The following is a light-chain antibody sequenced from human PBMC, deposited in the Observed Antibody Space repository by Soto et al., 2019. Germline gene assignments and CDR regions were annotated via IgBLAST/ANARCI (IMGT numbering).Light chain of an antibody. CDR2: DAS. Sequence: EIVVTQSPATLSLSPCERATLTCRASQSVSSYLAWYQQKPGQAPRLLLYDASNRATGIPARFSGSGSGTDFTLTISSLEPEDFAVYYCQQRSNWPPWTFGQGTKVDIK. CDR3: QQRSNWPPWT. CDR1: QSVSSY. V-gene: IGKV3-11*01. J-gene: IGKJ1*01.